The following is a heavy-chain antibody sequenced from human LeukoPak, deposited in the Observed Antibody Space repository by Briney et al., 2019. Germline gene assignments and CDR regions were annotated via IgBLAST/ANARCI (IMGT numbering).Heavy chain of an antibody. CDR1: GYSISSGYY. Sequence: SETLSLTCTVSGYSISSGYYWGWIRQPPGKGLEWIGSIYHSGSTYYNPSLKSRVTISVDTSKNQFSLKLSSVTAADTAVYYCARDQALRYFDWFPGSGAFDIWGQGTMVTVSS. J-gene: IGHJ3*02. D-gene: IGHD3-9*01. CDR2: IYHSGST. CDR3: ARDQALRYFDWFPGSGAFDI. V-gene: IGHV4-38-2*02.